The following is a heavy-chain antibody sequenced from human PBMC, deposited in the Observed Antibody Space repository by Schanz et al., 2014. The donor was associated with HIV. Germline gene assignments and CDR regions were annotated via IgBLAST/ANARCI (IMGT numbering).Heavy chain of an antibody. Sequence: VQLLESGGGLVAPGGSLRLSCAASGFSFSNYWMYWVRQAPGKGLEWAAVISYDGSDKYYAESVKGRFIISRDNSKNTLYLQMNSLRAEDTAVYYCARPDYYDTRGFGDWGRGTLVTVSS. CDR1: GFSFSNYW. D-gene: IGHD3-22*01. CDR3: ARPDYYDTRGFGD. CDR2: ISYDGSDK. J-gene: IGHJ4*02. V-gene: IGHV3-30*03.